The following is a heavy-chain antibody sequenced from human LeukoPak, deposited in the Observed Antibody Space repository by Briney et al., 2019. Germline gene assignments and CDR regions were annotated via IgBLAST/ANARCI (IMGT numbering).Heavy chain of an antibody. V-gene: IGHV3-9*01. CDR3: ATVIADPHQVDY. CDR2: ISWNSGSI. D-gene: IGHD6-13*01. CDR1: GFTFDDYA. J-gene: IGHJ4*02. Sequence: PGRSLRPSCAASGFTFDDYAMHWVRQAPGKGLEWVSGISWNSGSIGYADSVKGRFTISRDNAKNSLYLQMNSLRAEDTALYYCATVIADPHQVDYWGQGTLVTVSS.